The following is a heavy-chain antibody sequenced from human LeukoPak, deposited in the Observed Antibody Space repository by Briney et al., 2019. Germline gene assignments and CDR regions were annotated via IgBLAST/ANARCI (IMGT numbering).Heavy chain of an antibody. J-gene: IGHJ4*02. CDR2: IIPIFGTA. CDR3: ARAEYDFWSGYFDY. D-gene: IGHD3-3*01. Sequence: ASVKVSCKASGGTFSSYAISWVRQAPGQGLEWIGGIIPIFGTANYAQKFQGRVTITADESTSTAYMELSSLRSEDTAVYYCARAEYDFWSGYFDYWGQGTLVTVSS. V-gene: IGHV1-69*13. CDR1: GGTFSSYA.